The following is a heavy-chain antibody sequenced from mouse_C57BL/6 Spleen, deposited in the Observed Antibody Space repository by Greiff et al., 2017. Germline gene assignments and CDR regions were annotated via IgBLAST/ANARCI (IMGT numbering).Heavy chain of an antibody. Sequence: VKLMESGPELVKPGASVKISCKASGYAFSSSWMNWVKQRPGKGLEWIGRIYPGDGDTNYNGKFKGKATLTADKSSSTAYMQLSSLTSEDSAVYCCAREGGYFDYWGQGTTLTVSS. CDR3: AREGGYFDY. J-gene: IGHJ2*01. CDR1: GYAFSSSW. CDR2: IYPGDGDT. V-gene: IGHV1-82*01.